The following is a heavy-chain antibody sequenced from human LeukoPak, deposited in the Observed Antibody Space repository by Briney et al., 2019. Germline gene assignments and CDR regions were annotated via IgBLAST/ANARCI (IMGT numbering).Heavy chain of an antibody. CDR1: GYTFTSYG. D-gene: IGHD2/OR15-2a*01. J-gene: IGHJ6*03. CDR2: ISAYNGST. Sequence: ASVKVSCKASGYTFTSYGISWVRQAPGQGLEWMGWISAYNGSTNYAQKLQGRVTMTTDTSTSTAYMELRSLRSDDTAVYYCARAQFRLPFVNYYYMDVWGKGTTVTVSS. CDR3: ARAQFRLPFVNYYYMDV. V-gene: IGHV1-18*01.